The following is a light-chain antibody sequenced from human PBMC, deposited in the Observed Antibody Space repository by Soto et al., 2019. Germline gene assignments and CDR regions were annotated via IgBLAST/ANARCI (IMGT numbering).Light chain of an antibody. J-gene: IGLJ1*01. CDR3: NSYTTSSTHV. CDR2: DVS. CDR1: SSDVGAYNF. V-gene: IGLV2-14*03. Sequence: QSLLTQPASVSGSPGLSITLSCTGTSSDVGAYNFVSWYQQHPGKAPKLIIYDVSNRPSGVSNRFSGSKSGNTASLTISGLQAEDEADYYCNSYTTSSTHVFGTGTKLTVL.